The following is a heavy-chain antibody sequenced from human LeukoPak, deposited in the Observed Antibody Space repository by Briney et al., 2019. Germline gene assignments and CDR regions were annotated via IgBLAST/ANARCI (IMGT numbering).Heavy chain of an antibody. CDR1: GFTFTSSA. D-gene: IGHD6-6*01. J-gene: IGHJ5*02. Sequence: ASVKVSCMASGFTFTSSAVQWVRQARGQRLEWIGWIVVGSGNTKYAQKFQERVTITRDMSTSTAYMELSSLRSEDTAVYYCAADPFYSSSDSNWFDPWGQGTLVTVSS. CDR3: AADPFYSSSDSNWFDP. CDR2: IVVGSGNT. V-gene: IGHV1-58*01.